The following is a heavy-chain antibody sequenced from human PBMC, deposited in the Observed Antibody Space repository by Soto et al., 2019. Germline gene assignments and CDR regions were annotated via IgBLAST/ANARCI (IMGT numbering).Heavy chain of an antibody. CDR3: ARGGSGSYTVPRCYFDL. Sequence: QVQLQESAPGLVKPSQTLSLTCTFSGGSISSGDYYWSWIRQPPGKGLEWIGYIYYSGSTYYNPSLKSRVTISVDTSKNQFSLKLSSVTAADTAVYYCARGGSGSYTVPRCYFDLWGRGTLVTDSS. V-gene: IGHV4-30-4*01. J-gene: IGHJ2*01. CDR1: GGSISSGDYY. CDR2: IYYSGST. D-gene: IGHD1-26*01.